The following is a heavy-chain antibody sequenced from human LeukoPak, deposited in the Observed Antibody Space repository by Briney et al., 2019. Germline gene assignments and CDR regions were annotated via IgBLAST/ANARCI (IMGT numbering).Heavy chain of an antibody. J-gene: IGHJ4*02. D-gene: IGHD3-10*01. CDR1: GGTFSSYA. CDR2: IIPIFATT. Sequence: ASVKVSCKASGGTFSSYAISWVRQAPGQGLEWMGGIIPIFATTNYAQKFQGRVTITADESTSTAYMELSSLRSEDTAVYYCARGARTITMVRGVIDYWGQGTLVTVSS. CDR3: ARGARTITMVRGVIDY. V-gene: IGHV1-69*13.